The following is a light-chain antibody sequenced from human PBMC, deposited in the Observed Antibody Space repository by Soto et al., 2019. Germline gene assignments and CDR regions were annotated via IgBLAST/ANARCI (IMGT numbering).Light chain of an antibody. CDR1: QGIRND. J-gene: IGKJ4*01. Sequence: DIQMTQSPSSLSASVGDRVTITCRASQGIRNDLGWYQQKPGKAPKLLISAASRLQTGVPSRFSGSGSGTDFSLTISSLEPEDFAIYYCQQSYSTPRTFGGGTKVDIK. CDR3: QQSYSTPRT. CDR2: AAS. V-gene: IGKV1-39*01.